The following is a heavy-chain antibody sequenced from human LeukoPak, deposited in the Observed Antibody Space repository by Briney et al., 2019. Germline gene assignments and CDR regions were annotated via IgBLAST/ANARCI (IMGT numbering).Heavy chain of an antibody. D-gene: IGHD2-21*02. V-gene: IGHV3-30-3*02. Sequence: GGSLRLSCAASGFTFSNYAMHWVRQAPGKGLEWVAVISHHASNQYYADSVKGRFTISRDNSKNTLYLQMNSLRAEDTAVYYCAKIVVVTVDDAFDIWGQGTMVTVSS. J-gene: IGHJ3*02. CDR2: ISHHASNQ. CDR3: AKIVVVTVDDAFDI. CDR1: GFTFSNYA.